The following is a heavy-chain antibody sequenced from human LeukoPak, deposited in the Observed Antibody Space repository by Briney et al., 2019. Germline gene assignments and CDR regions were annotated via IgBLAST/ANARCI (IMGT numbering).Heavy chain of an antibody. V-gene: IGHV3-23*01. J-gene: IGHJ4*02. CDR1: GFTFSSHW. D-gene: IGHD2-2*03. CDR2: ISGSGGST. Sequence: GGSLRLSCATSGFTFSSHWMTWVRQAPGKGLEWVSAISGSGGSTYYADSVKGRFTISRDNSKNTLYLQMNSLRAEDTAVYYCAKMDIVVVPAAMRLDYWGQGTLVTVSS. CDR3: AKMDIVVVPAAMRLDY.